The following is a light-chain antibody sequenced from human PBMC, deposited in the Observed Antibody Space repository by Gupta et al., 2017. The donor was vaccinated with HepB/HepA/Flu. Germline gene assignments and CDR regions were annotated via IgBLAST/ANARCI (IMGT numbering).Light chain of an antibody. J-gene: IGKJ1*01. V-gene: IGKV1-27*01. CDR3: QNYNSAPQT. CDR1: QAISYD. CDR2: AAS. Sequence: DIQMTQSPSSLSASEGDRVTISCRASQAISYDLAWYQQKPGKVPKLLIYAASTLLSGVPSRFSGSGSGTDFSLSSSGLQPEDVATYYCQNYNSAPQTFGQGTKVEIK.